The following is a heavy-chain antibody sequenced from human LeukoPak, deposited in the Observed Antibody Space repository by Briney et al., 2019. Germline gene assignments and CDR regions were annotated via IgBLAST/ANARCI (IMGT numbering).Heavy chain of an antibody. D-gene: IGHD1-26*01. J-gene: IGHJ3*02. CDR2: INSDGSST. CDR1: GFTFSSYW. Sequence: PGGSLRLSCAAPGFTFSSYWMHWVRQAPGKGLVWVSRINSDGSSTSYADSVKGRFTISRDNAKNTLYLQMNSLRAEDTAVYYCAIPWGYYGAFDIWGQGTMVTVSS. V-gene: IGHV3-74*01. CDR3: AIPWGYYGAFDI.